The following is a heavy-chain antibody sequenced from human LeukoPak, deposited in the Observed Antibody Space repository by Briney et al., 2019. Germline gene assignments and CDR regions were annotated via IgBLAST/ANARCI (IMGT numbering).Heavy chain of an antibody. CDR3: ASWVLAAAGQYNWFDP. V-gene: IGHV1-18*01. J-gene: IGHJ5*02. Sequence: GASVKVSCKASGYTFTSYGISWVRQAPGQGHEWMGWISAYNGNTNYAQKLQGRVTMTTDTSTSTAYMELRSLRSDDTAVYYCASWVLAAAGQYNWFDPWGQGTLVTVSS. D-gene: IGHD6-13*01. CDR2: ISAYNGNT. CDR1: GYTFTSYG.